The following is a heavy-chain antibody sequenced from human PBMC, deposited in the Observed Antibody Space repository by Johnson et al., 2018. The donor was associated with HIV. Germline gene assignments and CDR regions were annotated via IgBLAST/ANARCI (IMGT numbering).Heavy chain of an antibody. CDR2: ISYDGSTK. Sequence: QVQLVESGGGVVQPGRSLRLSCVASRFTFSSSAMHWVRQAPGKGLEWVALISYDGSTKDYADSVKGRFTISRDNSKNTLFLQMDTLRAEDTALYYYAKGYIAAAGDGWDAFDIWGQGTMVTVSS. CDR3: AKGYIAAAGDGWDAFDI. CDR1: RFTFSSSA. J-gene: IGHJ3*02. V-gene: IGHV3-30*04. D-gene: IGHD6-13*01.